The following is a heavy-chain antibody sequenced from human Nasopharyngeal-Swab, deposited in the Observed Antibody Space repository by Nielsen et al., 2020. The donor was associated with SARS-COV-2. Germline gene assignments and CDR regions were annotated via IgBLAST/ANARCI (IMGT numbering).Heavy chain of an antibody. CDR3: ARANMVRGVIISNYYYGMDV. D-gene: IGHD3-10*01. V-gene: IGHV7-4-1*02. CDR1: GYTFTSYA. J-gene: IGHJ6*02. CDR2: INTNTGNP. Sequence: ASVKVFCKASGYTFTSYAMNWVRQAPGQGLEWMGWINTNTGNPTYAQGFTGRFVFSLDTSVSTAYLQISSLKAEDTAVYYCARANMVRGVIISNYYYGMDVWGQGTTVTVSS.